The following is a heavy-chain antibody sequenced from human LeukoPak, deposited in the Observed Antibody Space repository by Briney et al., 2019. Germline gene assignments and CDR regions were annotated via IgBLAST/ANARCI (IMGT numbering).Heavy chain of an antibody. D-gene: IGHD6-13*01. J-gene: IGHJ4*02. CDR1: GGSISSGGYS. Sequence: PSETLSLTCAVSGGSISSGGYSWSWIRQPPGKGLEWIGYIYHSGSTYYNPSLKSRVTISVDRSKNQFSLKLSSVTAADTAVYYCARGYSSSWYRYFDYWGQGTLVTVSS. CDR3: ARGYSSSWYRYFDY. CDR2: IYHSGST. V-gene: IGHV4-30-2*01.